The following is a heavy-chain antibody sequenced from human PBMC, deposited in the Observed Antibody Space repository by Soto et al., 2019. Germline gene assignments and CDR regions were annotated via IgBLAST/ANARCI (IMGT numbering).Heavy chain of an antibody. J-gene: IGHJ4*02. Sequence: SETLSLPCAVYGGSFSGYYWSWIRQPPGRGLEWIGEINHSGSTNYNPSLKSRVTISVDTSKNQFSLKLSSVTAADTAVYYCARGIYYYDSSGYYERRPDYFDYWVQGTLVTVSS. CDR3: ARGIYYYDSSGYYERRPDYFDY. CDR1: GGSFSGYY. CDR2: INHSGST. V-gene: IGHV4-34*01. D-gene: IGHD3-22*01.